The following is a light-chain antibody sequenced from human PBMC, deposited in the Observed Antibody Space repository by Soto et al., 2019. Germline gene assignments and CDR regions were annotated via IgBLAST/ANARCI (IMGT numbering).Light chain of an antibody. CDR3: QKSYSTPRK. J-gene: IGKJ1*01. CDR2: AAS. CDR1: QIISSY. V-gene: IGKV1-39*01. Sequence: EIQMTQAPSSLCASVVERGTLTLLASQIISSYLNWYQQKPGKGPKLLIYAASSLQSGVPSRFSGSGSGTDFTLTISSLQPEDFATYYCQKSYSTPRKCGQGHKVAIK.